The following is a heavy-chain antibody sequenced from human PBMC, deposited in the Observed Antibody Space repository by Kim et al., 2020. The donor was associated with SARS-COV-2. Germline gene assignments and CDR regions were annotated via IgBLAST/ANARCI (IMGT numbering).Heavy chain of an antibody. D-gene: IGHD2-2*01. CDR2: ISSSSSTI. V-gene: IGHV3-48*02. CDR1: GFTFSSYS. CDR3: ARDGGYIVVVPAAIPAYGMDI. Sequence: GGSLRLSCAASGFTFSSYSMNWVRQAPGKGLEWVSYISSSSSTIDYADSVKGRFTISRDNSKNSLYLQMNSLRDEDTAVYYCARDGGYIVVVPAAIPAYGMDIWGQGTTVTVSS. J-gene: IGHJ6*02.